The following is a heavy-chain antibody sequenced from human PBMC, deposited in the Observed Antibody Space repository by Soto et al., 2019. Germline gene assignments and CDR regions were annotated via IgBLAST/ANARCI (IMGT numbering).Heavy chain of an antibody. D-gene: IGHD3-3*01. J-gene: IGHJ6*02. Sequence: ASVKVSCKAAGYTFTSHYMHWVRQAPGQGLEWMGIINPSGGSTSYAQKFQGRVTMTRDTSTSTVYMELSSLSSVTAADTAVYYCAKADFWSGYFIPDYYYGMDVWGQGTTVTVSS. CDR1: GYTFTSHY. CDR3: AKADFWSGYFIPDYYYGMDV. V-gene: IGHV1-46*01. CDR2: INPSGGST.